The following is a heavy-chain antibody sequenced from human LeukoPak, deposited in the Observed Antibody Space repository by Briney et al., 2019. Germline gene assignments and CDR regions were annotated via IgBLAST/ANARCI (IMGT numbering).Heavy chain of an antibody. CDR3: AREDYGDYGPPDY. Sequence: PSETLSLTCSVSDDSINESIYYWSWIRQPPGKGLEWIGSIYHSGSTYYNPSLKSRVTISVDTSKNQFSLKLSSVTAADTAVYYCAREDYGDYGPPDYWGQGTLVTVSS. CDR1: DDSINESIYY. D-gene: IGHD4-17*01. V-gene: IGHV4-38-2*02. J-gene: IGHJ4*02. CDR2: IYHSGST.